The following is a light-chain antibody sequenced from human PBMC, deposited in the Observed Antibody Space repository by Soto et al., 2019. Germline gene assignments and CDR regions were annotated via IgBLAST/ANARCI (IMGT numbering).Light chain of an antibody. V-gene: IGKV3-11*01. CDR3: QHRSNWLT. Sequence: IVLTQSPATLSLSPGERATLSCRASQSVYSYLVWYQQKPGQAPRLLIHDVFNRAVGIPARFSVSGSETDFTLTISSLEPEDSAVYYCQHRSNWLTFGGGTKVEIK. J-gene: IGKJ4*01. CDR1: QSVYSY. CDR2: DVF.